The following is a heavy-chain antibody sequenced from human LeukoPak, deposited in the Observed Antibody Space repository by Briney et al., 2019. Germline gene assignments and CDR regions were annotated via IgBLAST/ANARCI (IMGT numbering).Heavy chain of an antibody. D-gene: IGHD4-17*01. CDR2: ISGSGCSI. CDR1: TFTCSSFD. J-gene: IGHJ1*01. V-gene: IGHV3-23*01. CDR3: AKDSGESAEYVQH. Sequence: PGGSLTLSGAAYTFTCSSFDLSWVAPAPGMGLEWVSDISGSGCSISYAASVKGRFTISRDNSKNTLYLQMDSLRAEDTAVYSCAKDSGESAEYVQHWGQGTLVTVSS.